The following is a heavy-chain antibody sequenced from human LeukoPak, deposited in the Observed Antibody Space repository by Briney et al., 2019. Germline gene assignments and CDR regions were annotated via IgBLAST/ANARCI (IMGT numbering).Heavy chain of an antibody. Sequence: GGSLRLSCAASGFTLSRYWMTWVRQAPGKGLEWVANIMEDGSETYYVDSVKGRFTISKDNAKNSVYLQMNSLRAEDTAVYYCVRDVAAAEGSYYGMDVWGQGTTVTVSS. J-gene: IGHJ6*02. V-gene: IGHV3-7*04. D-gene: IGHD6-13*01. CDR2: IMEDGSET. CDR3: VRDVAAAEGSYYGMDV. CDR1: GFTLSRYW.